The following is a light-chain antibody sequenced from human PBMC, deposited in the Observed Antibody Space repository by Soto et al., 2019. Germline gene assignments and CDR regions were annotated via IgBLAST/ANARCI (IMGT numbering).Light chain of an antibody. Sequence: QSALTQPASVSGSPGQSITISCTGTSSDVGGSNYVSWYQQHPGKAPKLMIYDVSNRPSGVSNRFFGSKSGNTASLTISGLQAEDEADYYCGSYTSSSTLYVFGTGTKLTVL. CDR3: GSYTSSSTLYV. V-gene: IGLV2-14*01. J-gene: IGLJ1*01. CDR1: SSDVGGSNY. CDR2: DVS.